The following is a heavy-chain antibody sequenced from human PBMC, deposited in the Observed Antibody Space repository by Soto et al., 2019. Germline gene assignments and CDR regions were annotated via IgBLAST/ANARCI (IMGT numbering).Heavy chain of an antibody. D-gene: IGHD3-22*01. J-gene: IGHJ4*01. Sequence: VASVKVSCKASGGTFSSYAISWVRQAPGQGLEWMGGIIPIFGTANYAQKFQGRVTITADESTSTAYMELSSLRSEDTAVYYCARANCYDSSGYYSYSFDYCGHGTLVTVSS. CDR2: IIPIFGTA. V-gene: IGHV1-69*13. CDR3: ARANCYDSSGYYSYSFDY. CDR1: GGTFSSYA.